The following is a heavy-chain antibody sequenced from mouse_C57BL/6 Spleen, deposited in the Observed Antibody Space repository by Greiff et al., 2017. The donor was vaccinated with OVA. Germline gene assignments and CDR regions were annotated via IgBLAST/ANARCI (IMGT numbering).Heavy chain of an antibody. CDR1: GFTFSSYA. CDR2: ISDGGSYT. V-gene: IGHV5-4*01. Sequence: EVQGVESGGGLVKPGGSLKLSCAASGFTFSSYAMSWVRQTPEKRLEWVATISDGGSYTYYPDNVKGRFTISRDNAKNNLYLQMSHLKSEDTAMYYCARDGGYYSVTYWGQGTLVTVSA. J-gene: IGHJ3*01. D-gene: IGHD1-1*01. CDR3: ARDGGYYSVTY.